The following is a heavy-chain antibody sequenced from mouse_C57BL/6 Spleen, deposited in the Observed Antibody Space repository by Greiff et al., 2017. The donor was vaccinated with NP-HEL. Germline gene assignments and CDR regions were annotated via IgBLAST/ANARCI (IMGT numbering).Heavy chain of an antibody. D-gene: IGHD2-5*01. V-gene: IGHV1-53*01. J-gene: IGHJ4*01. Sequence: VQLQQPGTELVKPGASGYTFTSYWMHWVKQRPGQGLEWIGNINPSNGGTNYNEKFKSKATLTVDKSSSTAYMQLSSLTSEDSAVYYCARPYYSNYYAMDYWGQGTSVTVSS. CDR2: INPSNGGT. CDR1: GYTFTSYW. CDR3: ARPYYSNYYAMDY.